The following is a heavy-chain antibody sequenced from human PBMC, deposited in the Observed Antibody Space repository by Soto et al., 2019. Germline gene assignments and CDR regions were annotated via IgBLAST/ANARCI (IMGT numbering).Heavy chain of an antibody. D-gene: IGHD2-2*01. CDR3: ARETVPPSYHYYDC. CDR2: IFSGGTT. V-gene: IGHV3-53*02. Sequence: EVQLVETGGGWIQPGGSLRLSCAASGFTVSSNYMSWVRQAPGRGLEWVSTIFSGGTTHYADPLKGRFTISRDSSKNTLYLQMNSLRAEDTAIYYCARETVPPSYHYYDCWGQGTLVTVSS. J-gene: IGHJ4*02. CDR1: GFTVSSNY.